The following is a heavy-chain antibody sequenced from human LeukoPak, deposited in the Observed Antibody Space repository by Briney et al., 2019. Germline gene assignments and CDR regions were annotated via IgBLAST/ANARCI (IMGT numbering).Heavy chain of an antibody. CDR3: ARVRSNYYDSSGYPPFDAFDI. J-gene: IGHJ3*02. Sequence: SETLSLTCTVSGGPISSYYWSWIRQPPGKGLEWIGYIHYSGSTNYNPSLQSRVTISVDTSKNQFSVKLSSVTAADTAVYYCARVRSNYYDSSGYPPFDAFDIWGQGTMVTVSS. D-gene: IGHD3-22*01. CDR1: GGPISSYY. CDR2: IHYSGST. V-gene: IGHV4-59*12.